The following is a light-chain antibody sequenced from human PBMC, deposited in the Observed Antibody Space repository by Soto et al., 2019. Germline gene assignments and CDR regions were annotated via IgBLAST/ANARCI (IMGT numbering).Light chain of an antibody. V-gene: IGLV3-1*01. J-gene: IGLJ1*01. CDR1: KLGDKY. CDR3: QAWDSSTPYV. Sequence: SYELTQPPSVSVSPGQTASITCSGDKLGDKYACCYPQKPGQSPVLLIYQDSKRPSGIPGRFSGSNSGNTAILTISGTQAMDEADYYCQAWDSSTPYVFGTGTKLTVL. CDR2: QDS.